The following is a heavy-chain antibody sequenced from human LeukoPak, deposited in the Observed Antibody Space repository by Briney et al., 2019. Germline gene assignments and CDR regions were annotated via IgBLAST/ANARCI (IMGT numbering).Heavy chain of an antibody. D-gene: IGHD2-2*01. CDR1: GFIFSSYA. Sequence: GASLRLSCAASGFIFSSYAMSWVRQAPGKGLEWVSGISGSGGSTYYVDSVKGRFTISRDNSKNTLYLQMNSLRAGDTAVYYCAKDCSTATCQRLSDYWGQGTLVTVSS. CDR3: AKDCSTATCQRLSDY. J-gene: IGHJ4*02. V-gene: IGHV3-23*01. CDR2: ISGSGGST.